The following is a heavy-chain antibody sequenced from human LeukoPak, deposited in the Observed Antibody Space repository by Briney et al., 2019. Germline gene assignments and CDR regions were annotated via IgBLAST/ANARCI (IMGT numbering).Heavy chain of an antibody. D-gene: IGHD5-24*01. V-gene: IGHV3-7*01. J-gene: IGHJ4*02. CDR1: GFTFSSYW. CDR2: IKQDGREK. CDR3: ARGRGDY. Sequence: GSLRLSCAASGFTFSSYWMGWVRQAPGEGLEWVANIKQDGREKYYVDSVRGRFTISRDNAKNSLYLQMNSLRAEDTAVYYCARGRGDYWGQGTLVTVSS.